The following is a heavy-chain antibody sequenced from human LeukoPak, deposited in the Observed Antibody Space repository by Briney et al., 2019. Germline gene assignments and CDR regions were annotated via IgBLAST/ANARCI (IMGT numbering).Heavy chain of an antibody. CDR1: GFTFSSYA. D-gene: IGHD6-19*01. V-gene: IGHV3-23*01. J-gene: IGHJ4*02. CDR2: ISGSGGST. CDR3: AKDRPYDSSGWYVAFDY. Sequence: GGSLRLSCAASGFTFSSYAMSWVRQAPGKGLEWVSAISGSGGSTYYADSVKGRFTISRDNSKNTLYLQMNSLRAEGTAVYYCAKDRPYDSSGWYVAFDYWGQGTLVTVSS.